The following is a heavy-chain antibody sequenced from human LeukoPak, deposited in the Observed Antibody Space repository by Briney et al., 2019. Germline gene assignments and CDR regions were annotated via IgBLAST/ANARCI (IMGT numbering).Heavy chain of an antibody. V-gene: IGHV3-30*03. D-gene: IGHD2-21*01. CDR3: ARVSQFPVISSDY. CDR2: ISYDGSNK. CDR1: GFTFSSYG. J-gene: IGHJ4*02. Sequence: GGSLRLSCAASGFTFSSYGMHWVRQAPGKGLEWVAVISYDGSNKYYADSVKGRFTISRDNSKNTLYLQMNSLRAEDTAVYYCARVSQFPVISSDYWGQGSLVTVYS.